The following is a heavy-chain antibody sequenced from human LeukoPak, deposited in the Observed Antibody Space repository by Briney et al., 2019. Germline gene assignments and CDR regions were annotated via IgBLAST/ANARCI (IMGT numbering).Heavy chain of an antibody. J-gene: IGHJ5*02. CDR2: IYYSGTT. V-gene: IGHV4-39*01. CDR1: GGSISSPNHD. CDR3: ARSLGANTWVGNWFDP. Sequence: SETLSLTCSVPGGSISSPNHDWAWIRQPPGQGLEWIGSIYYSGTTYYNLSLKSRVTLSVDTSQNQFSLKLSSVTAADTAIYFCARSLGANTWVGNWFDPWGQGTLVTVSP. D-gene: IGHD3-10*01.